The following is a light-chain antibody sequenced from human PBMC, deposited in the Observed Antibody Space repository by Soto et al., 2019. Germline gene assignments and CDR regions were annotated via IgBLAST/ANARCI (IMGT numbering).Light chain of an antibody. Sequence: QSALTQPASVSGSPGQSITISWTGTSSDVGGYNYVSWYQQHPGKAPKLMIYDVSNRPSGVSNRFSGSKSGNTASLTISGLQAEDEADYYCSSYTSRSTRVFGGGTKLTVL. CDR3: SSYTSRSTRV. V-gene: IGLV2-14*01. J-gene: IGLJ2*01. CDR2: DVS. CDR1: SSDVGGYNY.